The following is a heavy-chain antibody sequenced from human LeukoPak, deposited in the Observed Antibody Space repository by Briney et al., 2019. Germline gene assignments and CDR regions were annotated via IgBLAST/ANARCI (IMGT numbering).Heavy chain of an antibody. CDR3: ARVRVSSSSHPWYFDY. CDR2: MHYSGSN. J-gene: IGHJ4*02. V-gene: IGHV4-59*01. D-gene: IGHD3-22*01. CDR1: GGSLSSYY. Sequence: SETLSLTCTVSGGSLSSYYWTWLRQPPAKGLEWVGFMHYSGSNNYNPSLQSRVTISVDTYKKQMSLNLSSVTAADTAVYYCARVRVSSSSHPWYFDYWGQGTLVIVSS.